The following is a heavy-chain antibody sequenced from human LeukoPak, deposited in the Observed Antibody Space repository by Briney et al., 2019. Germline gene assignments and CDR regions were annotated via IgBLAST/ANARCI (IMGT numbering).Heavy chain of an antibody. D-gene: IGHD3-10*01. CDR2: ISGSGGST. J-gene: IGHJ4*02. CDR1: GITLSNYG. CDR3: AKRGVVIRVILVGFHKEAYYFDS. Sequence: GGSLRLSCAVSGITLSNYGMSWVRQAPGKGLEWVAGISGSGGSTYYADSVKGRFAISRDNPKNTLYLQMNSLRAEDTAVYFCAKRGVVIRVILVGFHKEAYYFDSWGQGALVTVSS. V-gene: IGHV3-23*01.